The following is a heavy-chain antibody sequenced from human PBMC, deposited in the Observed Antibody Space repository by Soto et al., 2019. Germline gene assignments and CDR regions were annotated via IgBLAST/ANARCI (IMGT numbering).Heavy chain of an antibody. CDR3: ARKPMVRGVTSPFDY. CDR1: GGSFSGYY. CDR2: INHSGST. D-gene: IGHD3-10*01. V-gene: IGHV4-34*01. J-gene: IGHJ4*02. Sequence: SETLSLTCAVYGGSFSGYYCILIRHPPGKGLEWIVEINHSGSTNYNPSLKSRVTISVDTSKNQFSLKLSSVTAADTAVYYCARKPMVRGVTSPFDYWGQGTLVTVSS.